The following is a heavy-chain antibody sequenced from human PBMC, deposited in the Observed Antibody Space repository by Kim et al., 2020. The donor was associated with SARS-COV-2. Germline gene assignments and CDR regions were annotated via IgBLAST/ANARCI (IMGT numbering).Heavy chain of an antibody. Sequence: ADSVKGLFTISRDNAKTALYLQMNSLRAEDTAVYYCAREIRWYHYWYFDLWGRGTLVTVSS. J-gene: IGHJ2*01. CDR3: AREIRWYHYWYFDL. D-gene: IGHD2-15*01. V-gene: IGHV3-11*06.